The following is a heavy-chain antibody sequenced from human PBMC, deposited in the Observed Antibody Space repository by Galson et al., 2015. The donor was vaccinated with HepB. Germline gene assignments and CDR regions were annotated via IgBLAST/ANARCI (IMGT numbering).Heavy chain of an antibody. CDR1: GFTFDDYA. J-gene: IGHJ4*02. Sequence: SLRLSCAASGFTFDDYAMHWVRHAPGKGLEWVSGISWNSGSIGYADSVKGRFTISRDNAKNSLYLQMNSLRAEDTALYYCALGYSGYDYFDYWGQGTLVTVSS. V-gene: IGHV3-9*01. CDR3: ALGYSGYDYFDY. D-gene: IGHD5-12*01. CDR2: ISWNSGSI.